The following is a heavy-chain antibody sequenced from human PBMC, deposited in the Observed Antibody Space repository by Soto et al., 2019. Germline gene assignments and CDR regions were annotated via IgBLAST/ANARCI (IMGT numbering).Heavy chain of an antibody. J-gene: IGHJ4*02. CDR3: ARTRMEWALYFDN. CDR1: GFSFSDSG. D-gene: IGHD3-3*01. CDR2: ISSSSRTI. Sequence: EVQLVESGGGLIQPGGSLRLSCEASGFSFSDSGMNWVRRAPGKRLEWISYISSSSRTIYYAASVEGRFTISRDNVRNSVHLQMNSLRGEDTGVYYSARTRMEWALYFDNWGLGTLVTVSS. V-gene: IGHV3-48*01.